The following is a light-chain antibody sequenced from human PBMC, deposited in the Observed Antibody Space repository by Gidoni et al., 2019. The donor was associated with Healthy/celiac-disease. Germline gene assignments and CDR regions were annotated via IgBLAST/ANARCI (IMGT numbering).Light chain of an antibody. Sequence: DIVLPLSPATLSLSPGESATLSCRASQSVSSYVAWYQQKPGQAPRLLIYDASNRATGRPARFSGSGSGTDFTLTISSLEPEDFAGYYCQQRSNWPPGFTFXPXTKVXIK. V-gene: IGKV3-11*01. CDR1: QSVSSY. CDR3: QQRSNWPPGFT. CDR2: DAS. J-gene: IGKJ3*01.